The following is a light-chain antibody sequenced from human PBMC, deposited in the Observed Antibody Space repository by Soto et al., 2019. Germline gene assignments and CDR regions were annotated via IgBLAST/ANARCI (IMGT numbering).Light chain of an antibody. CDR3: ASYTVSGTLI. CDR1: SNDVGGYDY. J-gene: IGLJ2*01. V-gene: IGLV2-14*01. CDR2: EVT. Sequence: QSALTQPASVSGSPGLSITISCTGTSNDVGGYDYVSWYRQHPDRAPRLLIYEVTNRPSGISDRFSGSRSGNTASLTISGLQADDEADYYCASYTVSGTLIFGGWTKLTVL.